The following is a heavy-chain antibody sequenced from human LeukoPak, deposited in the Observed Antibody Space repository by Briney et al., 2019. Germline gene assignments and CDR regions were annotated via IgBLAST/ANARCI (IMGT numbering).Heavy chain of an antibody. D-gene: IGHD3-3*01. CDR1: SGSFSGYF. CDR2: IVHSGST. Sequence: SETLSLTCAVYSGSFSGYFWSWIRQPPGKGLEWIGEIVHSGSTNYSPSLKSRVTISVDTSKNQFSLKLSSVTAADTAVYYCAGRPVFGSIFGVVGAFDIWGQGTMVTVSS. V-gene: IGHV4-34*12. J-gene: IGHJ3*02. CDR3: AGRPVFGSIFGVVGAFDI.